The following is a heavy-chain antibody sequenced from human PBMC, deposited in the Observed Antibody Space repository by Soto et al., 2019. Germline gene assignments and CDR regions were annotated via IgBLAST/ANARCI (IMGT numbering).Heavy chain of an antibody. D-gene: IGHD4-17*01. Sequence: TLSLTCTVSGDSVRSDIYYWSWLRQPPGKGLEWIGYSYSSGSTNYNPSLKSRVTVSVDTSKNQFSLRVNSVTAADTAMYYCARGSYGHSAGSWGPGTLVTVSS. CDR3: ARGSYGHSAGS. CDR1: GDSVRSDIYY. V-gene: IGHV4-61*01. J-gene: IGHJ5*02. CDR2: SYSSGST.